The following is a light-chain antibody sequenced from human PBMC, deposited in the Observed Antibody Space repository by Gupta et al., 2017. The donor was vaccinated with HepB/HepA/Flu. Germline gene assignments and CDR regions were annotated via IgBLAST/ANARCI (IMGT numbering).Light chain of an antibody. V-gene: IGKV1-39*01. J-gene: IGKJ4*01. CDR2: AGS. CDR3: QQSYSTPT. CDR1: QTIVKY. Sequence: DIQMTQSPSSLSASVGDRVTITCRASQTIVKYLNWYQQKPGKAPKLLIYAGSRLQRWVPSRFSGSGSETDFTLTISRLQPEDFANYYWQQSYSTPTFGGGTRVEIK.